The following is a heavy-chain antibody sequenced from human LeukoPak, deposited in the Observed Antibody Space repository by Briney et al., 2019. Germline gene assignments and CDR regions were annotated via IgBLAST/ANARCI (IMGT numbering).Heavy chain of an antibody. J-gene: IGHJ5*02. CDR2: IYHSGST. V-gene: IGHV4-39*07. CDR3: ARAGIQLWFYWFDP. D-gene: IGHD5-18*01. Sequence: SETLSLTCTVSGGSISSSSYYWGWIRQPPGKGLEWIGSIYHSGSTYYNPSLKSRVTISVDTSKNQFSLKLSSVTAADTAVYYCARAGIQLWFYWFDPWGQGTLVTVSS. CDR1: GGSISSSSYY.